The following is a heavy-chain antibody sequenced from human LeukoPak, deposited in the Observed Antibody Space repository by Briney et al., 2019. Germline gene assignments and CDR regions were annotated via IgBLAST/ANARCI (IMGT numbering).Heavy chain of an antibody. Sequence: GGSLRLSCAASGFTFSSYSMNWVRQAPGKGLEWVSYISRSSSTIYYADSVKGRFTISRDNAKKSLYLQMNSLRAEDTAVYYCAREGSSSSGDGDYWGQGTLVTVSS. CDR1: GFTFSSYS. J-gene: IGHJ4*02. CDR2: ISRSSSTI. CDR3: AREGSSSSGDGDY. V-gene: IGHV3-48*01. D-gene: IGHD6-6*01.